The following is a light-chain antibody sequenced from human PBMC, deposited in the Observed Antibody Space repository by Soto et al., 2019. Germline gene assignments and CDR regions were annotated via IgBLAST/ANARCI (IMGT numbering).Light chain of an antibody. CDR1: RSLVFRDGSTY. J-gene: IGKJ1*01. V-gene: IGKV2-30*01. Sequence: VLTQSPLSVSVTVGQPASISCRTSRSLVFRDGSTYLHWFQQRPGQSPRRLIENVSNRDSGVPDRFTGSGSGTDFTLEISRVEAEDVGMYYCMHSIDWPWTFGQGTKVEIK. CDR2: NVS. CDR3: MHSIDWPWT.